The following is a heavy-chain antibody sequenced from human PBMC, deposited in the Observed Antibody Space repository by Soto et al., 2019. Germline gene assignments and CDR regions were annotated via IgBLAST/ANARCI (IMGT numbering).Heavy chain of an antibody. CDR1: GGSISSGDYY. V-gene: IGHV4-30-4*01. CDR3: ARGYDPDILTGYYGAYFDY. J-gene: IGHJ4*02. CDR2: IYYSGST. D-gene: IGHD3-9*01. Sequence: QVQLQESGPGLVKPSQTLSLTCTVSGGSISSGDYYWSWIRQPPGKGLEWIGYIYYSGSTYYNPSLKRRVTISVDTSKNQFSLKLSSVTAADTAVYYCARGYDPDILTGYYGAYFDYWGQGTLVTVSS.